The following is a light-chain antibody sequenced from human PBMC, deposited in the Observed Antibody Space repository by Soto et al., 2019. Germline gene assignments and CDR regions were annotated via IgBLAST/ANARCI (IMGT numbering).Light chain of an antibody. CDR2: DVS. V-gene: IGKV3-11*01. CDR3: QQRSNWPYT. J-gene: IGKJ2*01. Sequence: EIVLTQSPATLSLSPGERATLSCRASQSVSSYLDWYQQKPGQAPRLLIYDVSNRATGIPVRFSGSGSGTDFTLTISSLEPEDFAVYYCQQRSNWPYTFGQGTKLEIK. CDR1: QSVSSY.